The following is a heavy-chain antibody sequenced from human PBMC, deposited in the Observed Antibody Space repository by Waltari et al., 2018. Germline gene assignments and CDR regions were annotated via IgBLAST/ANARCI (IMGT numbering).Heavy chain of an antibody. CDR3: ARRESKGSSSWLDY. CDR2: IYYSGST. CDR1: GGSISSSSYS. Sequence: QLQLQESGPGLVKPSETLSLTCTVSGGSISSSSYSWGWIRQPPGKGLEWIGSIYYSGSTYYNPSLKSRVTISVDTSKNQFSLKLSSVTAADTAVYYCARRESKGSSSWLDYWGQGTLVTVSS. V-gene: IGHV4-39*01. D-gene: IGHD6-13*01. J-gene: IGHJ4*02.